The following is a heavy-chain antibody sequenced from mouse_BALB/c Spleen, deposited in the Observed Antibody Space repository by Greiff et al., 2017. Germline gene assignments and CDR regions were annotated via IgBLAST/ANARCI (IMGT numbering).Heavy chain of an antibody. D-gene: IGHD1-2*01. J-gene: IGHJ4*01. CDR1: GFTFSSYG. Sequence: EVQGVESGGGLVQPGGSLKLSCAASGFTFSSYGMSWVRQTPDKRLELVATINSNGGSTYYPDSVKGRFTISRDNAKNTLYLQMSSLKSEDTAMYYCARHYYGYYAMDYWGQGTSVTVSS. CDR3: ARHYYGYYAMDY. V-gene: IGHV5-6-3*01. CDR2: INSNGGST.